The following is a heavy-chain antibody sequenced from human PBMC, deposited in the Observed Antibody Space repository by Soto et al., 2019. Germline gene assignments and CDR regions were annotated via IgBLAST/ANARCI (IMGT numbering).Heavy chain of an antibody. V-gene: IGHV4-59*01. CDR1: GGSISNYY. D-gene: IGHD1-1*01. CDR3: VRDYLLPGFLT. Sequence: SETLSLTCTVSGGSISNYYWTWVRQPPGKGLEWIGYVYYSGSTNYNPSLESRVTISIDASKNQFSLKMKSVTAADTAVYYCVRDYLLPGFLTGGQGALVTVSS. J-gene: IGHJ4*02. CDR2: VYYSGST.